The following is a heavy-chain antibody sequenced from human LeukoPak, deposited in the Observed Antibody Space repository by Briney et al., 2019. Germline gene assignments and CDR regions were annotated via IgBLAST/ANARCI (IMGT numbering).Heavy chain of an antibody. Sequence: GGSLRLSCAASGFSFSSSAMSWVRQAPGKGLEWVSTVSASGRATYYADSVKGRFTISRDNSKNTVFLQMSSLGAEDTAVYYCAKTDTEEGYGIYFDHWGQGTLVTVSS. J-gene: IGHJ4*02. CDR2: VSASGRAT. V-gene: IGHV3-23*01. D-gene: IGHD5-24*01. CDR1: GFSFSSSA. CDR3: AKTDTEEGYGIYFDH.